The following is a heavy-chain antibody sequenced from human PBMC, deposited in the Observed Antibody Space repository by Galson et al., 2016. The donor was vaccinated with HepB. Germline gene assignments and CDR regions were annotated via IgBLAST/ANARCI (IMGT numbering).Heavy chain of an antibody. D-gene: IGHD6-6*01. V-gene: IGHV3-64D*06. J-gene: IGHJ6*03. CDR1: GFTFSSYA. CDR3: AKSGIASSYQYVDV. Sequence: SLRLSCAASGFTFSSYAMHWVRQAPGKGPECVSTISNNGGITYYADSVKGRFTISRDNSKNTVFLQMSSLRAEDTAVYYCAKSGIASSYQYVDVWGTGTTVSVSS. CDR2: ISNNGGIT.